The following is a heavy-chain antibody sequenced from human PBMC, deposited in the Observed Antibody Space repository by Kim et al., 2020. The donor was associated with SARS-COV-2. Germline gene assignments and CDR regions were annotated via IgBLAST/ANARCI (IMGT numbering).Heavy chain of an antibody. CDR3: ARAGSFRTRDAFDI. D-gene: IGHD3-16*01. V-gene: IGHV4-34*01. Sequence: TPPLTSRVTISVTTSKNQFSLKLSSVTAADTAVYYCARAGSFRTRDAFDIWGQGTMVTVSS. J-gene: IGHJ3*02.